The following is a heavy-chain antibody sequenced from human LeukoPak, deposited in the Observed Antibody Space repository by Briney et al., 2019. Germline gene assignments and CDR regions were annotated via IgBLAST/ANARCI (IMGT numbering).Heavy chain of an antibody. CDR1: GFTFDDYA. V-gene: IGHV3-43*02. Sequence: PGGSLRLSCAASGFTFDDYAMHWVRQAPGKGLEWVSLISGDGGSTYYADSVKGRFTISRDNSKNTLYLQMNSLRAEDTAVYYCAKIFGGDSEDWYFDLWGRGTLVTVSS. CDR3: AKIFGGDSEDWYFDL. D-gene: IGHD2-21*01. J-gene: IGHJ2*01. CDR2: ISGDGGST.